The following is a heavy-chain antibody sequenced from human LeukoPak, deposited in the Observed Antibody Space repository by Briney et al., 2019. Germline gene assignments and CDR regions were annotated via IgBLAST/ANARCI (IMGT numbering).Heavy chain of an antibody. CDR1: GYTFTSYA. CDR3: ARRPIGRWLQLPIDP. D-gene: IGHD5-24*01. V-gene: IGHV7-4-1*02. J-gene: IGHJ5*02. Sequence: ASVKVSCKASGYTFTSYAMNWVRQAPGQGLEWMGWINTNTGNPTYAQGFTGRFVFSLDTSVSTAYLQISSLKAEDTAVYYCARRPIGRWLQLPIDPWGQGTLVTVSS. CDR2: INTNTGNP.